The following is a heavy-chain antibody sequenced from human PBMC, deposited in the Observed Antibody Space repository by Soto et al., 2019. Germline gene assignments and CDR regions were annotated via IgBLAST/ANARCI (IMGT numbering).Heavy chain of an antibody. J-gene: IGHJ4*02. V-gene: IGHV3-23*01. CDR1: GFTFNNYA. CDR3: AKGRGGSGSLTPRVDF. CDR2: ISGGGDTT. D-gene: IGHD3-10*01. Sequence: EVQLLESGGGLVQPGGSLRLSCAASGFTFNNYAMTWVRQAPGKGLEWVSAISGGGDTTSYADSVKGRFTVSRDGSKNTLYLHMSRLRAEDTTLYYCAKGRGGSGSLTPRVDFWGQGTLVTVSS.